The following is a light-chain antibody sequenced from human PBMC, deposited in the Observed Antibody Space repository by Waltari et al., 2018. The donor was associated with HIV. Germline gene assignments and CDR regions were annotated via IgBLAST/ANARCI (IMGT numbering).Light chain of an antibody. CDR2: EVS. Sequence: QSALTQPASVSGSPGQSITISCTGPSSDLRIYNSVSRYQHHPGKAPKVIIYEVSNRPAGVSSRFSGSISANTASLTISGLQAEDEAVYFCASYISSSSPEFGGGTKVTVL. CDR3: ASYISSSSPE. CDR1: SSDLRIYNS. J-gene: IGLJ3*02. V-gene: IGLV2-14*01.